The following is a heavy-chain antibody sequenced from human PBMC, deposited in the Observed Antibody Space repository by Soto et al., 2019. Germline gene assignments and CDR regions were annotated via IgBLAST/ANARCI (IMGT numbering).Heavy chain of an antibody. CDR1: GFTFNTYG. D-gene: IGHD6-13*01. V-gene: IGHV3-30*03. CDR3: AGDTVGGSLWYICGMDV. Sequence: ESGGGVVQPGTSLRLSCVASGFTFNTYGMHWVRQAPGKGLECVAVISYDGSNKYYTDSVRGRFTISRDNSKNTLYLHMNSLRRDDSAVYYCAGDTVGGSLWYICGMDVWGQGTTVAVSS. CDR2: ISYDGSNK. J-gene: IGHJ6*02.